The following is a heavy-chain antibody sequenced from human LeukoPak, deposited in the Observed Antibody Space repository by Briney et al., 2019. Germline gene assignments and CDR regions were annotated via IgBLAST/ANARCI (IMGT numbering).Heavy chain of an antibody. CDR1: GYTFTGHY. CDR2: INPNSGGT. V-gene: IGHV1-2*02. J-gene: IGHJ3*02. D-gene: IGHD1-1*01. Sequence: ASVKVSCKASGYTFTGHYMHWVRQAPGQGPEWTGWINPNSGGTNYAQKFQGRVTMTRDTSISTAYMELSGLRSDDTAVYYCARCSTPHWIFDAFDIWGQGTMVTVSS. CDR3: ARCSTPHWIFDAFDI.